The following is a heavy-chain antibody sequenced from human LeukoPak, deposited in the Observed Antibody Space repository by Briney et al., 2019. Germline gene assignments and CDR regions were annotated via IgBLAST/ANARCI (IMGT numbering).Heavy chain of an antibody. J-gene: IGHJ4*02. CDR3: AGLSIAAARGDY. CDR2: ISYDGSIK. D-gene: IGHD6-13*01. CDR1: GFTFSSYA. V-gene: IGHV3-30-3*01. Sequence: GGSLRLSCAASGFTFSSYAMHWVRQAPGKGLEWVAVISYDGSIKYYADSVKGRFTISRDNSKNTLYLQMNSLRAEDTAVYYCAGLSIAAARGDYWGQGTLVTVSS.